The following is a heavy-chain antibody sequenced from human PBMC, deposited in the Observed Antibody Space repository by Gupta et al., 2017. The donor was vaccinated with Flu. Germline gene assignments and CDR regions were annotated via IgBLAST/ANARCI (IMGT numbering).Heavy chain of an antibody. CDR3: AREDYNFYMDV. V-gene: IGHV1-18*01. CDR1: GYPFFSYG. Sequence: QVQLVQSGAEVKKPWASVKVSCKAPGYPFFSYGITWVRQAPGQGLEWVGWVGAYNGNTKYAQKFQGRVTMTTDTSSSTAYMELRSLTFDDTAVYFCAREDYNFYMDVWGRGTKVTVSS. J-gene: IGHJ6*03. CDR2: VGAYNGNT.